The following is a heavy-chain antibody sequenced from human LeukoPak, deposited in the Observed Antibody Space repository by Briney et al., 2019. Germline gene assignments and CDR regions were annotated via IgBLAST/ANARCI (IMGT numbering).Heavy chain of an antibody. D-gene: IGHD2/OR15-2a*01. J-gene: IGHJ4*02. CDR2: INSDGSWT. Sequence: PGGSLRLSCAAPGNYWMHWVRQAPGKGLVWVSHINSDGSWTSYADSVEGRFTISKDNAKNTVYLQMNSLRAEDTAVYYCVSFYETYWGRGTLVTVSS. CDR1: GNYW. V-gene: IGHV3-74*01. CDR3: VSFYETY.